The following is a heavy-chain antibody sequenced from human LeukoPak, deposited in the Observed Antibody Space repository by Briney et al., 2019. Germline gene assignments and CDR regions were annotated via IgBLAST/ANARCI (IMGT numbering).Heavy chain of an antibody. CDR2: IYYSGST. D-gene: IGHD1-26*01. Sequence: SETLSLTCAVSGGSISSYYWSWIRQPPGKGLGWIGYIYYSGSTNYNPSLKSRVIISVDTSKNQFSLKLSSVTAADTAVYFCARHIGGYYFDYWGQGTLVTVSS. J-gene: IGHJ4*02. CDR1: GGSISSYY. CDR3: ARHIGGYYFDY. V-gene: IGHV4-59*08.